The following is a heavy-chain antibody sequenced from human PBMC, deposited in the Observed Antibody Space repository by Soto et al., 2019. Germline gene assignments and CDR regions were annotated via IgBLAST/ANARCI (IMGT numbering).Heavy chain of an antibody. Sequence: EAQLLESGGELIQPGGSLRLSCAASGFTYSSHGMSWVRQAPGKGLEWIAGLSRGGGSTYYADSVKGRFTISRDNSKNSLDLIMHRLRVGDTALFYCARDGQYRTDGLDIWGQGTMVTVYS. CDR2: LSRGGGST. CDR1: GFTYSSHG. CDR3: ARDGQYRTDGLDI. J-gene: IGHJ3*02. D-gene: IGHD5-12*01. V-gene: IGHV3-23*01.